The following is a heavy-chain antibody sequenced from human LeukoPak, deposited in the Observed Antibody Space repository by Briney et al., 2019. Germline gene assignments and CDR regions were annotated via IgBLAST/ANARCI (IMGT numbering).Heavy chain of an antibody. CDR1: GYTFTSYG. J-gene: IGHJ4*02. CDR2: ISAYNGNT. Sequence: GASVKVSCKASGYTFTSYGISWVRQAPGQGLEWMGWISAYNGNTNHAQKLQGRVTMTTDTSTSTAYMELRSLRSDDTAVYYCARDRDSSGPYYFDYWGQGTLVTVSS. D-gene: IGHD6-19*01. V-gene: IGHV1-18*01. CDR3: ARDRDSSGPYYFDY.